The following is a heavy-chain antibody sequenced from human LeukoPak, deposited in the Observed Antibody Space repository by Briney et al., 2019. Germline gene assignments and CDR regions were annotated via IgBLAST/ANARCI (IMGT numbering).Heavy chain of an antibody. V-gene: IGHV3-23*01. J-gene: IGHJ4*02. D-gene: IGHD1-7*01. CDR2: ISASGSAT. Sequence: GGSLRLSCAASGFIFSNYGMNWVRQAPGKGLEWVAAISASGSATSYADSVKGRFTISRDNSKNTLYLQMNSLRAEDTAVYYCARVTQLGLYYFDYWGQGTLVTVSS. CDR3: ARVTQLGLYYFDY. CDR1: GFIFSNYG.